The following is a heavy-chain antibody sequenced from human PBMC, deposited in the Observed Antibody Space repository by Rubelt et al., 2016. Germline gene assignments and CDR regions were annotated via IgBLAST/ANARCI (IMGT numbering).Heavy chain of an antibody. CDR3: AKDMGQQLAYFDY. CDR2: ISWNSATI. Sequence: EVQLVESGGGLVQPGGSLRLSCAASGFTFDDYAMHWVRQAPGKGLEWVSGISWNSATIGYADSVKGRFTISRDNAKNSLYLQMNSLRAEDTALYYCAKDMGQQLAYFDYWGQGTLVTVSS. CDR1: GFTFDDYA. V-gene: IGHV3-9*01. D-gene: IGHD6-13*01. J-gene: IGHJ4*02.